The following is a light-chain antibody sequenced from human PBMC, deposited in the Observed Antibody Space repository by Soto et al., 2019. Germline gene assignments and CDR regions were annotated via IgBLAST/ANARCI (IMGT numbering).Light chain of an antibody. V-gene: IGLV1-51*01. CDR3: RTWDSRLSAYV. CDR1: SSNIGNNY. J-gene: IGLJ1*01. CDR2: DNN. Sequence: QSVLTQPPSVSAAPGQKVTISCSGSSSNIGNNYVSWYQQLPGTAPKLLIYDNNNRPSGIPDRFSGSKSGTSATLGITGLQTGDEADYYCRTWDSRLSAYVFGTGTKLTVL.